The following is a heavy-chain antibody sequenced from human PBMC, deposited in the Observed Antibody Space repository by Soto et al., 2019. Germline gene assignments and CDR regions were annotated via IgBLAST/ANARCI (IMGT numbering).Heavy chain of an antibody. J-gene: IGHJ5*02. D-gene: IGHD3-3*01. V-gene: IGHV1-58*02. CDR3: AADRSSTDDYDFWSGYVGSNWFDP. Sequence: VNVSCKASGFTFTSSAMQWVRQARGQRLEWIGWIVVGSGNTNYAQKFQERVTITRNMSTSTAYMELSSLRSEDTAVYYCAADRSSTDDYDFWSGYVGSNWFDPWGQGTLVTVSS. CDR2: IVVGSGNT. CDR1: GFTFTSSA.